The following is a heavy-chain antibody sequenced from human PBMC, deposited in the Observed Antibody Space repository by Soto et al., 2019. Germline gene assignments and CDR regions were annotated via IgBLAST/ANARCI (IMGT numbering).Heavy chain of an antibody. CDR3: ARYSYGYPFDY. V-gene: IGHV4-39*01. D-gene: IGHD5-18*01. Sequence: SETLSLTCTVSGGSISSSSYYWGWIRQPPGKGLEWIGSIYYSGSTYYNPSLKSRVTISVDTSKNQFSLKLSSVTAADTAVYYCARYSYGYPFDYWGQGTLVTVSS. CDR2: IYYSGST. CDR1: GGSISSSSYY. J-gene: IGHJ4*02.